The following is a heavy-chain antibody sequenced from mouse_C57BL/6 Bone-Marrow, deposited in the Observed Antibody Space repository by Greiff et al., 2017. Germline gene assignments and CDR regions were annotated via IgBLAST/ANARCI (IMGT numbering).Heavy chain of an antibody. J-gene: IGHJ3*01. CDR3: ARGGRGCAY. CDR2: IYPGDGDT. Sequence: VKLMESGPELVKPGASVKISCKASGYAFSSSWMNWVKQRPGKGLEWIGRIYPGDGDTNYNGKFKGKATLTADKSSSTAYMQLSSLTSEDSAVYFCARGGRGCAYWGQGTLVTVSA. D-gene: IGHD3-3*01. V-gene: IGHV1-82*01. CDR1: GYAFSSSW.